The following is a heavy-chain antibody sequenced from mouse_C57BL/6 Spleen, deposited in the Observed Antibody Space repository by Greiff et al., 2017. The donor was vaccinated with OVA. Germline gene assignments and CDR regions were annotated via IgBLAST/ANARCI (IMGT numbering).Heavy chain of an antibody. V-gene: IGHV5-6*02. CDR1: GFTFSSYG. CDR2: ISSGGSYT. Sequence: DVMLVESGGDLVKPGGSLKLSCAASGFTFSSYGMSWVRQTPDKRLEWVATISSGGSYTYYPDSVKGRFTISRDNAKNNLYLQMSSLKSEDTAMYYCATIDSSGYDFDYWGQGTTLTVSS. CDR3: ATIDSSGYDFDY. J-gene: IGHJ2*01. D-gene: IGHD3-2*02.